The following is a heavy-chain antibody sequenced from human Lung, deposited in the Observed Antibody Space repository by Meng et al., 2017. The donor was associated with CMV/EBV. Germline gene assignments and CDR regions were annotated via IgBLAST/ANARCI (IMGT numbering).Heavy chain of an antibody. J-gene: IGHJ4*02. D-gene: IGHD2-2*02. CDR2: IIPILGIA. CDR3: ASRYCSSTSCYSGFDY. Sequence: SVXVSCKASGGTFSSYTISWVRQAPGQGLEWMGRIIPILGIANYAQKLQGRVTITADKSTSTAYMELSSLRSEDTAVYYCASRYCSSTSCYSGFDYWGQGTLVTVSS. V-gene: IGHV1-69*02. CDR1: GGTFSSYT.